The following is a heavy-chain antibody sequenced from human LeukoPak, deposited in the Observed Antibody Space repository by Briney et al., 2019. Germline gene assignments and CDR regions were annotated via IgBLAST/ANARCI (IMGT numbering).Heavy chain of an antibody. CDR3: ARGRTTVTKYYFDY. J-gene: IGHJ4*02. CDR2: INHSGST. V-gene: IGHV4-34*01. Sequence: NPSETLSLTCAVYGGSFSGYYWSWIRQPPGKGLEWIGEINHSGSTNYNPSLKSRVTISVDTSKNQFSLKLSSVTAADTAVYYCARGRTTVTKYYFDYWGQGTLVTVSS. CDR1: GGSFSGYY. D-gene: IGHD4-17*01.